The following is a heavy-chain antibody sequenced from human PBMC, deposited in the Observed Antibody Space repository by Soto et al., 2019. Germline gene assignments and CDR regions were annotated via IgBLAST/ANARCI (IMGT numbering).Heavy chain of an antibody. V-gene: IGHV3-53*01. Sequence: EVQLVESGGGLIQPGGSLRLSCAASGFTVSSNYMSWVRQAPGKGLEWVSVIYSGGSTYYADSVKGRFTISRDNSKNTLYLQMNSLRAEDTAVYYCARHESITMVRGVIRSGHFDYWGQGTLVTVSS. CDR1: GFTVSSNY. D-gene: IGHD3-10*01. CDR3: ARHESITMVRGVIRSGHFDY. J-gene: IGHJ4*02. CDR2: IYSGGST.